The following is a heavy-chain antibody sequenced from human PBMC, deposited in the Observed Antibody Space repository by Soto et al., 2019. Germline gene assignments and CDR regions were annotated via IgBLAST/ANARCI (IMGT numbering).Heavy chain of an antibody. Sequence: AAVKVSGKASGYSFTDYHIHWVRQAPGQGLEWLGRINPKSGGTSTAQKFQGWVTMTTDTSISTASMELTRLTSDDTAIYYCARGDSTDCSNGVCSFFYNHDMDVWGQGTTVTVTS. CDR2: INPKSGGT. V-gene: IGHV1-2*04. J-gene: IGHJ6*02. CDR1: GYSFTDYH. CDR3: ARGDSTDCSNGVCSFFYNHDMDV. D-gene: IGHD2-8*01.